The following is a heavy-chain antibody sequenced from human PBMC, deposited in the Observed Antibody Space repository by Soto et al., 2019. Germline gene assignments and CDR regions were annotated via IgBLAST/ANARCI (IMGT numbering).Heavy chain of an antibody. J-gene: IGHJ4*02. CDR3: ARHVATVSNFDY. Sequence: SETLSLTCTVSGASISRYYWSWIRQPPGKGLEWIGYIYYSGSTNYNPSLKSRVTISVDTSKNQFSLKLSSVTAADTAVYYCARHVATVSNFDYWGQGTLVTVSS. V-gene: IGHV4-59*08. CDR1: GASISRYY. CDR2: IYYSGST. D-gene: IGHD4-17*01.